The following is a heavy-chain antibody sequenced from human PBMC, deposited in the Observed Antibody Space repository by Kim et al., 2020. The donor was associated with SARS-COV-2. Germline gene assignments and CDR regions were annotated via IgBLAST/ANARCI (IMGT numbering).Heavy chain of an antibody. D-gene: IGHD5-12*01. J-gene: IGHJ4*02. Sequence: STNYTPSLKRRVTIAVDTSKNQCSLKLSSVTAADTAVYYCASTWQGYFDYWGQGTLVTVSS. CDR2: ST. CDR3: ASTWQGYFDY. V-gene: IGHV4-4*09.